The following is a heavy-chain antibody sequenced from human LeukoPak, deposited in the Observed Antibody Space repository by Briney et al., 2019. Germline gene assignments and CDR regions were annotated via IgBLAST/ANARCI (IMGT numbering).Heavy chain of an antibody. J-gene: IGHJ3*02. CDR1: GFTFSSYG. CDR2: IWYDGSNK. CDR3: ARVGPNKSAFDI. V-gene: IGHV3-33*01. Sequence: GGSLRLSCAPSGFTFSSYGTHWVRQAPGKGRGWVAVIWYDGSNKYYADSVKGRFTISRDNSKNTLYLQMNSLRAEDTAGYYCARVGPNKSAFDIGGQGTMVTVSS.